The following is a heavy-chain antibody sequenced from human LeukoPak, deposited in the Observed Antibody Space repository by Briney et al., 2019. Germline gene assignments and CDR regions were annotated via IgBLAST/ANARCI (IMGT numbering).Heavy chain of an antibody. CDR2: ISYDGSNK. J-gene: IGHJ4*02. V-gene: IGHV3-30-3*01. CDR3: ARDKLIAAAGTEYSY. D-gene: IGHD6-13*01. CDR1: GFTFGSYA. Sequence: GGSLRLSCAASGFTFGSYAMHWVRQAPGKGLEWVAVISYDGSNKYYADSVKGRFTISRDNSKNTLHLQMNSLRAEDTAVYYCARDKLIAAAGTEYSYWGQGTLVTVSS.